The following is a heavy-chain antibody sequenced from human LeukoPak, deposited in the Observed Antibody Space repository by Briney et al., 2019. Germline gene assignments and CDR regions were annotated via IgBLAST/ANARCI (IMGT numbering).Heavy chain of an antibody. J-gene: IGHJ1*01. CDR2: ISSSSSYI. V-gene: IGHV3-21*01. CDR3: ARREGSSWPPYAEYFQH. Sequence: GGSLRLSCKASGFTFTVYWMTWVRQAPGKGLEWVSSISSSSSYIYYADSVKGRFTISRDNAKNSLYLQMNSLRAEDTAVYYCARREGSSWPPYAEYFQHWGQGTLVTVSS. CDR1: GFTFTVYW. D-gene: IGHD6-13*01.